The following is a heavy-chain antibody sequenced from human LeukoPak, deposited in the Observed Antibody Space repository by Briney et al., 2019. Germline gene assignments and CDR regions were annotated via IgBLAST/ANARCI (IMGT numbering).Heavy chain of an antibody. CDR1: GFTVSSNY. CDR3: ARDRRDYFDY. CDR2: IYSGGST. J-gene: IGHJ4*02. Sequence: GGSLRLSCAASGFTVSSNYMSWVRQAPGKGLEWVSVIYSGGSTYYADSVKGRFTVSRDNSKNTLYLQMNSLRAEDTAVYYCARDRRDYFDYWGQGTLVTVSS. V-gene: IGHV3-53*01.